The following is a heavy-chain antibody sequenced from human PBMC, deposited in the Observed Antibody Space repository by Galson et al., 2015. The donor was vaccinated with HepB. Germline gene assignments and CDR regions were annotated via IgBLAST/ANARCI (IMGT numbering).Heavy chain of an antibody. CDR3: ARDGARYYSMDV. CDR2: ILYDGSKK. CDR1: GFTFSTYG. V-gene: IGHV3-33*01. J-gene: IGHJ6*02. D-gene: IGHD3-16*01. Sequence: SLRLSCAASGFTFSTYGMHWVRQAPGEGLEWLTFILYDGSKKYCTDSVKGRFTISRDNSKNTLYLQMNSLRSEDTSVYYCARDGARYYSMDVWGQGTTVTVSS.